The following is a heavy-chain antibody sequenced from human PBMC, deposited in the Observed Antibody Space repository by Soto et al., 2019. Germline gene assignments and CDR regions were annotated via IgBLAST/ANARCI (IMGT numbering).Heavy chain of an antibody. CDR2: TYYRSKWYN. D-gene: IGHD3-10*01. Sequence: PSQTLSLTCAISGGSVSSNSAAWNWLRQSPSRGLEWLGRTYYRSKWYNDYVVSVKSRITINPDTSKNQFSLQLNSVTPEDTAVYYCARERGVLSEAFDIWGQGTVVTVSS. CDR3: ARERGVLSEAFDI. V-gene: IGHV6-1*01. CDR1: GGSVSSNSAA. J-gene: IGHJ3*02.